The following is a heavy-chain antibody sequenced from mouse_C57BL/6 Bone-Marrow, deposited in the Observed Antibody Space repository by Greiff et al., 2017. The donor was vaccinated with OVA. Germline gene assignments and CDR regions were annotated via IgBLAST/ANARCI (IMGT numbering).Heavy chain of an antibody. CDR1: GYTFTDYE. CDR2: IDPETGGT. V-gene: IGHV1-15*01. D-gene: IGHD2-3*01. CDR3: TRVDGYYLWWYFDV. J-gene: IGHJ1*03. Sequence: QVQLQQSGAELVRPGASVTLSCKASGYTFTDYEMHWVKQTPVHGLEWIGAIDPETGGTAYNQKFKGKAILTADKSSSTAYMELRSLTSEDSAVYYCTRVDGYYLWWYFDVWGTGTTVTVSS.